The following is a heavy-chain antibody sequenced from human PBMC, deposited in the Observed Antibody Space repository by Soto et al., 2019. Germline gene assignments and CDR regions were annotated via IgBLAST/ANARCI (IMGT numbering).Heavy chain of an antibody. J-gene: IGHJ4*02. CDR2: IYHSGST. V-gene: IGHV4-38-2*01. CDR3: ARVTYDSADY. CDR1: GFSISSGYH. Sequence: SQTLSLTCAVSGFSISSGYHGGWIRQPPGKGLEWIGNIYHSGSTYYNPSLKSRVTISVDTSKNQFSVKLSSVTAADTAVYYCARVTYDSADYWGQGALVTVSS. D-gene: IGHD5-12*01.